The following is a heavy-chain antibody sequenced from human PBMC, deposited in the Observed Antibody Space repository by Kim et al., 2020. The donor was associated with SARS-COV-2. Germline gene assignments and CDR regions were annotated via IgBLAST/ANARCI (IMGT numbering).Heavy chain of an antibody. D-gene: IGHD2-21*02. Sequence: VKSRLHNSRDNSKNTLYLQMNSLSAEDTAVYYCARGVSRIVVVTTYGMDVWGQGTTVTVSS. CDR3: ARGVSRIVVVTTYGMDV. J-gene: IGHJ6*02. V-gene: IGHV3-30*01.